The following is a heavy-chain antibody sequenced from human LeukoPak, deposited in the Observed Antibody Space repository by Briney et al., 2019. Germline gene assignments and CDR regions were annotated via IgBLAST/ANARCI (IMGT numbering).Heavy chain of an antibody. CDR2: FDPEDGET. CDR1: GYTLTELS. D-gene: IGHD2-2*01. Sequence: ASVKVSCKVSGYTLTELSMHWVRQAPGKGLEWMGGFDPEDGETIYAQKFQGRVTMTEDTSTDTAYMELSSLRSEDTAVYYCATDIHCSSTSCKGYRGQGTLVTVSS. V-gene: IGHV1-24*01. CDR3: ATDIHCSSTSCKGY. J-gene: IGHJ4*02.